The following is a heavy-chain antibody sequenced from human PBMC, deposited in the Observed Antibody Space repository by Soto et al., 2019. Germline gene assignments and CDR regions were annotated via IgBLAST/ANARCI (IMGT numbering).Heavy chain of an antibody. Sequence: GASVKVSCKASGGTFSSYAISWVRQAPGQGLEWMGGIIPIFGRANYAQKFQGRVTITADESTSTAYMELSSLRSEDTAVYYCASGGVLRYFDWLFWFDPWGQGTLVTVSS. CDR3: ASGGVLRYFDWLFWFDP. D-gene: IGHD3-9*01. J-gene: IGHJ5*02. CDR2: IIPIFGRA. V-gene: IGHV1-69*13. CDR1: GGTFSSYA.